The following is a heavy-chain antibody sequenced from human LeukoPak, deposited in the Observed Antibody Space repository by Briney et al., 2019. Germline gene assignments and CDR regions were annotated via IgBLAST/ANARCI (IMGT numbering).Heavy chain of an antibody. CDR3: ARGGGLDV. V-gene: IGHV3-7*03. D-gene: IGHD3-16*01. J-gene: IGHJ6*02. Sequence: PGGSLRLSCAAPGFSFSSNWMGWVRQAPGKGLEWVASINHNGNVNYYVDSVKGRFTISRDNAKNSLYLQMSNLRAEDTAVYFCARGGGLDVWGQGATVTVSS. CDR2: INHNGNVN. CDR1: GFSFSSNW.